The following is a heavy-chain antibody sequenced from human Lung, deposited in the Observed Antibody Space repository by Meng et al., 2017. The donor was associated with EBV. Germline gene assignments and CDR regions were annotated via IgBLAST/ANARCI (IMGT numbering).Heavy chain of an antibody. D-gene: IGHD1-26*01. CDR3: ASDGISRYFDN. Sequence: SGPGPVSPSATLPLFRTVSGGSLSLSNWWSWVRQSPKKGLDWIGEVFRTGDSNYNPSLKSRVTILIDKSKNQFSLKLNSVTAADTAIYFCASDGISRYFDNWGPGTLVTVSS. J-gene: IGHJ4*02. CDR1: GGSLSLSNW. V-gene: IGHV4/OR15-8*02. CDR2: VFRTGDS.